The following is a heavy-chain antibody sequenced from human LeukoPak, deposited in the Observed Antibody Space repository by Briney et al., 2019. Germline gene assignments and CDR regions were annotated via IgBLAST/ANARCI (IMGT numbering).Heavy chain of an antibody. CDR1: GYSISSDYY. D-gene: IGHD3-10*01. CDR3: AQYGSGSYTNRFDY. J-gene: IGHJ4*02. CDR2: IYHSGNT. Sequence: SETLSLTCAVSGYSISSDYYWAWIRQPLGKGLEWIGTIYHSGNTYYNPSLKSRATISVDTSKNQFSLKLSSVTAADTAVYYCAQYGSGSYTNRFDYWGQGTLVTVSS. V-gene: IGHV4-38-2*01.